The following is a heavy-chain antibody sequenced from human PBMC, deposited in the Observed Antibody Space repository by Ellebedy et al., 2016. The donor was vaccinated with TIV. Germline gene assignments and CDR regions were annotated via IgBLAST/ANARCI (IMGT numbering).Heavy chain of an antibody. CDR1: GFIFPSHG. Sequence: GESLKISCAASGFIFPSHGMHWVRQAPGKGLEWVAFMYYDGSQTSYADSVKGRFTISRDNTKNTLHLQMNSLRAEDTAVYYCAEDRGLVGFDYWGQGTLVTVSS. CDR3: AEDRGLVGFDY. J-gene: IGHJ4*02. CDR2: MYYDGSQT. D-gene: IGHD3/OR15-3a*01. V-gene: IGHV3-30*02.